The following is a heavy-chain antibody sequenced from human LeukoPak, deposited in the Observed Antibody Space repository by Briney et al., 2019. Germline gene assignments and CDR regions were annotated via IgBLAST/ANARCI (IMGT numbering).Heavy chain of an antibody. CDR1: GYTFTGYY. CDR2: INPNSGGT. D-gene: IGHD5-18*01. V-gene: IGHV1-2*02. CDR3: ARVGYRYGDDY. J-gene: IGHJ4*02. Sequence: ASVKVSCKASGYTFTGYYMHWVRQAPGQGLEWMGWINPNSGGTNYAQKFQGRVTMTRDMSTSTVYMELSSLRSDDTAVYFCARVGYRYGDDYWGQGTLVTVST.